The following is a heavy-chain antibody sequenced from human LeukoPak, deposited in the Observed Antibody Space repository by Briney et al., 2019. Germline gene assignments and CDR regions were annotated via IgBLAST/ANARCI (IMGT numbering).Heavy chain of an antibody. J-gene: IGHJ4*02. CDR1: GFTFSSYA. CDR2: ISYDGSNK. Sequence: GGSLRLSCAASGFTFSSYAMHWVRQAPGKGLEWVAVISYDGSNKYYADSVKGRFTISRDNSKNTLYLQMNSLRAEDTAVYYCARGGEENFLDYWGQGTLVTVSS. CDR3: ARGGEENFLDY. D-gene: IGHD3-16*01. V-gene: IGHV3-30-3*01.